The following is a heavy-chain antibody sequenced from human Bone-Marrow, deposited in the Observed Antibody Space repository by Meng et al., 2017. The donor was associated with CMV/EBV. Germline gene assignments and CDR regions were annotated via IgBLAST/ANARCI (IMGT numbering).Heavy chain of an antibody. CDR2: TYYKSKWYN. Sequence: SSNSAAWNWIRQSPSRGLEWLGRTYYKSKWYNDYAVSVKSRITINPDTSKNQFSLQLNSVTPEDTALYYCARGSGSYYDMHSFDYWGQGTLVTVSS. CDR3: ARGSGSYYDMHSFDY. CDR1: SSNSAA. D-gene: IGHD1-26*01. J-gene: IGHJ4*02. V-gene: IGHV6-1*01.